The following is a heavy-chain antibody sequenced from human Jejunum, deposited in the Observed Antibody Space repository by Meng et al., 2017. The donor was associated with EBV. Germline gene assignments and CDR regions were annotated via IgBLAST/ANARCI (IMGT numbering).Heavy chain of an antibody. V-gene: IGHV4-34*02. Sequence: QAHLQQGGAGLLRPTETLSLTCAVYGGSFSGYYWSWVRQPPGRGLEYIGEVHFSGITNYTPSLKSRVTMSVDASKNQFSLRLTSVTAADTAVYYCARRTGDYVVGYWGQGTLVTVSS. J-gene: IGHJ4*02. D-gene: IGHD2-8*02. CDR3: ARRTGDYVVGY. CDR1: GGSFSGYY. CDR2: VHFSGIT.